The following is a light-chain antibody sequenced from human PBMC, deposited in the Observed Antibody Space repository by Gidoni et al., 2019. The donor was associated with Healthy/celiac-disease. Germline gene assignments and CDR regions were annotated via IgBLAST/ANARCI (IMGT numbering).Light chain of an antibody. Sequence: IVLTQSPATLSLSPGERATVSVRDSQSVSSYLACYQQKPGQAPRLLIYYASTRATGIPARFSGSGSGTDFTLTISSLEPEDFAVYYCQQRSNWPPDFGQGTRLEIK. J-gene: IGKJ5*01. V-gene: IGKV3-11*01. CDR2: YAS. CDR3: QQRSNWPPD. CDR1: QSVSSY.